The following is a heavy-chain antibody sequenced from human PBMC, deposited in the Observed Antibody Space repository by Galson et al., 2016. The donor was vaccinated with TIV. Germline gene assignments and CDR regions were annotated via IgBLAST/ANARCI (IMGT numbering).Heavy chain of an antibody. J-gene: IGHJ6*03. V-gene: IGHV3-21*01. CDR2: ITSSSSYL. D-gene: IGHD2-2*01. CDR1: GFTFSSYS. Sequence: SLRLSCAASGFTFSSYSMNWVRQAPGKGLEWVSPITSSSSYLYYADSVKGRFTISRDNGKESLYLQMTSLRAEDTAVYYCARDALGGYCTSTSCRGYYYQYMDVWGKGTAVTVSS. CDR3: ARDALGGYCTSTSCRGYYYQYMDV.